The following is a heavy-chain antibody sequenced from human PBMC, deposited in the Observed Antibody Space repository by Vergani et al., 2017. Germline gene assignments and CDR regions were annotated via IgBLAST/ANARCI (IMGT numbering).Heavy chain of an antibody. CDR3: AKEGKMSYCSSTSCSYGMDV. CDR2: ISGSGGST. J-gene: IGHJ6*02. V-gene: IGHV3-23*04. D-gene: IGHD2-2*01. CDR1: GFTFSSYA. Sequence: VQLVESGGGVVQPGRSLRLSCAASGFTFSSYAMSWVRQAPGKGLEWVPAISGSGGSTYYADAVKGLFTISRDNSKNTLYLQMNSLRAEDTAVYYCAKEGKMSYCSSTSCSYGMDVWGQGTTVTVAS.